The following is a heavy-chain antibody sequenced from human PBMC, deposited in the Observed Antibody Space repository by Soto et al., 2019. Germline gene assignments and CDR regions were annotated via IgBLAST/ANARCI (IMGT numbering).Heavy chain of an antibody. CDR1: GGSVSSGSYY. CDR3: ARDTGLTGYYEDSSGYYLSTRAAFDI. CDR2: SYYRGRS. V-gene: IGHV4-61*03. J-gene: IGHJ3*02. Sequence: QVQLQEPGPGLAKPSETLSLTCTVSGGSVSSGSYYWSWIRQPPGKVLEWIGYSYYRGRSNYNLSLISRVPVSEDTSMSRLSLKLSSVTAADKAVYYCARDTGLTGYYEDSSGYYLSTRAAFDIWGQGTMVTVSS. D-gene: IGHD3-22*01.